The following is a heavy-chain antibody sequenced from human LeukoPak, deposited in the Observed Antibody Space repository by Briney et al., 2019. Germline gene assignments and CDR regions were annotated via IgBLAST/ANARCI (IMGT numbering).Heavy chain of an antibody. Sequence: SETLSLTCTVSGGTISSYYWSWLRQPPGKGLEWIGYIYYGGSNNYNPSLKSRVTISVDTSKNQFSLKLSSVTAADTAVYYCARGAYYYGMDVWGQGTTVTVSS. CDR1: GGTISSYY. CDR2: IYYGGSN. J-gene: IGHJ6*02. CDR3: ARGAYYYGMDV. V-gene: IGHV4-59*08.